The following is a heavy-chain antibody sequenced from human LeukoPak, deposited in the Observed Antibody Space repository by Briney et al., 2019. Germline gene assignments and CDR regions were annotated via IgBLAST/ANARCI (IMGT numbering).Heavy chain of an antibody. V-gene: IGHV4-34*01. Sequence: PSETLSLTCAVYGGSFSGYCWSWIRQPPGKGLEWIGEISHSGSTNYNPSLKSRVTISIDTSKNQFSLKLNSVTAADTAVYYCASDDSGSYYYWGQGTLVTVSS. CDR2: ISHSGST. D-gene: IGHD1-26*01. J-gene: IGHJ4*02. CDR3: ASDDSGSYYY. CDR1: GGSFSGYC.